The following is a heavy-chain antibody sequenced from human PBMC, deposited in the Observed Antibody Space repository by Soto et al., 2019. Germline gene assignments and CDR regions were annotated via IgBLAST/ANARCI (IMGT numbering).Heavy chain of an antibody. D-gene: IGHD4-17*01. CDR1: GYTFTDNN. Sequence: QVQLVQSGAEVKKAGASVRVSCKDSGYTFTDNNILWLRRAPGQGPEWMGRINPKSGDTNYAQKFQGSVTMIRDTSIDTAYLEWTSVTSDDTAIYYCARKHFGDYNRWWLNPWGKGTLVTVSS. V-gene: IGHV1-2*02. J-gene: IGHJ5*02. CDR2: INPKSGDT. CDR3: ARKHFGDYNRWWLNP.